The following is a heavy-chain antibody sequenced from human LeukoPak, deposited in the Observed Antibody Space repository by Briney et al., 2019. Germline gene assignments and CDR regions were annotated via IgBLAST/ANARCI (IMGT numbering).Heavy chain of an antibody. CDR3: ARGGCSGGSCYSGWFDP. CDR1: GYSIRSGYY. V-gene: IGHV4-38-2*02. J-gene: IGHJ5*02. CDR2: IYYSGST. D-gene: IGHD2-15*01. Sequence: KSSETLSLTCTVSGYSIRSGYYWGWIRQPPGKGLEWIGYIYYSGSTYYNPSLKSRVTISVDTSKNQFSLKLSSVTAADTAVYYCARGGCSGGSCYSGWFDPWGQGTLVTVSS.